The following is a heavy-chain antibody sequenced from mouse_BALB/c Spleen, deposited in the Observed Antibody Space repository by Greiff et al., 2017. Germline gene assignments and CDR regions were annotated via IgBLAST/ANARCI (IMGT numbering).Heavy chain of an antibody. CDR3: ARVELLRFDY. D-gene: IGHD1-1*01. CDR1: GYTFTSYW. Sequence: VQRVESGAELAKPGASVKMSCKASGYTFTSYWMHWVKQRPGQGLEWIGYINPSTGYTEYNQKFKDKATLTADKSSSTAYMQLSSLTSEDSAVYYCARVELLRFDYWGQGTTLTVSS. CDR2: INPSTGYT. V-gene: IGHV1-7*01. J-gene: IGHJ2*01.